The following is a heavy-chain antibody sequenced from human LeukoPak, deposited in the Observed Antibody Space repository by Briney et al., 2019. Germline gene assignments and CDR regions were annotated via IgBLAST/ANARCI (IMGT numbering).Heavy chain of an antibody. CDR2: IYYSGST. V-gene: IGHV4-59*01. J-gene: IGHJ6*02. Sequence: SETLSLTCAVYGGSFSGYYWNWMRQPPGKGLEWIGYIYYSGSTNYNPSLKSRVTISVDTSKNQFSLKLSSVTAADTAVYYCARDLGPTVARGYYYYYGVDVWGQGTTVTVSS. CDR1: GGSFSGYY. D-gene: IGHD2-15*01. CDR3: ARDLGPTVARGYYYYYGVDV.